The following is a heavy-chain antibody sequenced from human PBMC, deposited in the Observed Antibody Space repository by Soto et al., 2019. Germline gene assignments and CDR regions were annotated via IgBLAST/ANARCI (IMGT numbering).Heavy chain of an antibody. CDR1: GLTLSKYA. V-gene: IGHV3-23*01. CDR3: ARAYCSGGSCYSWFDY. D-gene: IGHD2-15*01. J-gene: IGHJ4*02. CDR2: ITGSGLTL. Sequence: GGSLRLSCEASGLTLSKYAMIWVRQAPGKGQEWVSGITGSGLTLEHSDSVKGPFTISRDNSKNTLYLQMNSLRAEDTAVYYCARAYCSGGSCYSWFDYWGQGTLVTVSS.